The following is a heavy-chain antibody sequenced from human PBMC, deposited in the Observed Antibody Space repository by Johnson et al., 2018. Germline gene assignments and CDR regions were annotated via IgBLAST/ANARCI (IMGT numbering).Heavy chain of an antibody. D-gene: IGHD6-19*01. CDR2: LGTAGDT. V-gene: IGHV3-13*01. CDR3: VRDKSGWGMDV. CDR1: GFILSDYD. J-gene: IGHJ6*02. Sequence: EVQLVESVGGVVQPGGSLRLSCVASGFILSDYDMHWVRQSLGKNLEWVSALGTAGDTHYPDSVKGRFTISRETGKNSLYLERNSLRAGDTALYYCVRDKSGWGMDVWGQGTTVTVSS.